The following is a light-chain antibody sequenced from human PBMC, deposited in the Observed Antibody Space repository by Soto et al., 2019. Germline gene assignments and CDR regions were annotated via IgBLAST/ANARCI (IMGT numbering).Light chain of an antibody. V-gene: IGLV2-14*03. CDR1: TSDVGAYNY. CDR3: NSSTRTETYV. J-gene: IGLJ1*01. Sequence: QSVLTHPASVSGSRGRSITISCTGRTSDVGAYNYVSWYQHLPGKAPELVIYDVSNRPSGVSNRFSGSKSGNTASLTISGLQAQDAAEYYCNSSTRTETYVFGTGTKVTV. CDR2: DVS.